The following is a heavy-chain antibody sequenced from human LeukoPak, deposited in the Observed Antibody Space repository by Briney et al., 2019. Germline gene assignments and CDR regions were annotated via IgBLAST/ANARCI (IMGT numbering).Heavy chain of an antibody. Sequence: GGSLRLSCAASGFTSSSYSINWVRQAPGKGLEWVSSISSSSSYIYYADSVKGRFTISRDNAKNSLYLQMNSLRAEDTAVYYCARSLGATDAFDIWGQGTMVTVSS. J-gene: IGHJ3*02. D-gene: IGHD3-10*01. CDR1: GFTSSSYS. CDR2: ISSSSSYI. V-gene: IGHV3-21*01. CDR3: ARSLGATDAFDI.